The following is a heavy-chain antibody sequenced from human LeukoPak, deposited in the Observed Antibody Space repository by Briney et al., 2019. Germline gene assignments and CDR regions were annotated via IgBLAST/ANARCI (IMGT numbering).Heavy chain of an antibody. CDR1: GYTFTGYY. J-gene: IGHJ4*02. CDR3: ARDQADNDFWSGYYDY. V-gene: IGHV1-46*01. D-gene: IGHD3-3*01. CDR2: INPSGGST. Sequence: ASVKVSCKASGYTFTGYYIHWVRQAPGQGLEWMGIINPSGGSTSYAQKFQGRVTMTRDTSTSTVYMELSSLRSEDTAVYYCARDQADNDFWSGYYDYWGQGTLVTVSS.